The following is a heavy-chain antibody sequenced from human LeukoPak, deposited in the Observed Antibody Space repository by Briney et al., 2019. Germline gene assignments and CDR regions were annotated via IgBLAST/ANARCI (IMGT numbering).Heavy chain of an antibody. CDR3: ARDSSKESVTTSVNYYYYYYMDV. V-gene: IGHV1-8*01. CDR2: MKPNSGNT. J-gene: IGHJ6*03. CDR1: GYTFTSYD. Sequence: ASVKVSCKASGYTFTSYDINWVRQATGQGLEWMGWMKPNSGNTGLAQKFQGRVTISRNTSTSTAYMELSSLRSEDTAVYYCARDSSKESVTTSVNYYYYYYMDVWGKGTTVTVSS. D-gene: IGHD4-11*01.